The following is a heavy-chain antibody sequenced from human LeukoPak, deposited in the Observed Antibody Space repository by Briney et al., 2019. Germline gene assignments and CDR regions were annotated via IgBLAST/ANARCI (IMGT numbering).Heavy chain of an antibody. J-gene: IGHJ4*02. V-gene: IGHV3-7*01. Sequence: PGGSLRLSCAASGFTFSTYSMNWVRQAPGKGLEWVANIKQDGSEKYYVDSVKGRFTISRDNAKNSLYLQMNSLRAEDTAVYYCARDMGIVGVPYYFDYWGQGTLVTVSS. CDR1: GFTFSTYS. CDR3: ARDMGIVGVPYYFDY. D-gene: IGHD1-26*01. CDR2: IKQDGSEK.